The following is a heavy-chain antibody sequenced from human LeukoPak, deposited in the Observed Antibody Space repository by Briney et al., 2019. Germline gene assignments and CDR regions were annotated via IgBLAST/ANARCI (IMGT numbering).Heavy chain of an antibody. V-gene: IGHV4-34*01. D-gene: IGHD2-8*02. CDR1: GGSFSGYY. CDR2: INHSGST. J-gene: IGHJ5*02. CDR3: ARVGPPVLVVYAYWLDP. Sequence: PSETLSLTCAVYGGSFSGYYWSWIRQPPGKGLEWIGEINHSGSTNYNPSLKSRVTISVDTSKNQFSLKLSSVTTADTAVYYCARVGPPVLVVYAYWLDPWGQGTLVTVSS.